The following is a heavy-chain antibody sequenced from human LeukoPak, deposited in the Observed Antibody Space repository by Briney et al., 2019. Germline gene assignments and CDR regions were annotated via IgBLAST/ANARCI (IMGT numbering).Heavy chain of an antibody. D-gene: IGHD5-18*01. Sequence: PSETLSLTCSVSGASINSGSNYWGWIRQPPGKTLEWIGSIYSSGSTYYIPSLKSRFIVMIDTAKNHFSLTLRSVTAADTAVYYCARSDGYGLVGIWGQGTMVTVSS. J-gene: IGHJ3*02. CDR3: ARSDGYGLVGI. CDR2: IYSSGST. V-gene: IGHV4-39*07. CDR1: GASINSGSNY.